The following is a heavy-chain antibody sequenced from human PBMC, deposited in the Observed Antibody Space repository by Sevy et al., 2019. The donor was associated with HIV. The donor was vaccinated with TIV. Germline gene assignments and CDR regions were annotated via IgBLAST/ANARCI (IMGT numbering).Heavy chain of an antibody. CDR1: GGSITNMNW. CDR2: IYQGGST. J-gene: IGHJ4*02. Sequence: SETLSLTCAVSGGSITNMNWWIWVRQPPGKGLEWIGEIYQGGSTNYNPSLKSQVTISTDESKTQFSLRLNSVTATDTTVYYCARGALGTGSGWFDYWGQGTLVTVSS. D-gene: IGHD6-19*01. CDR3: ARGALGTGSGWFDY. V-gene: IGHV4-4*02.